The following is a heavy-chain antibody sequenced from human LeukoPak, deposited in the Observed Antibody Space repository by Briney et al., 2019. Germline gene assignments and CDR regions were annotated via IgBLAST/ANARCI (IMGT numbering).Heavy chain of an antibody. Sequence: PSETLSLTCTVSGGSISSYYWSWIRQPPGKGLEWIGYIYYSGSTNYNPSLKSRVTISVDTSKNQFSLKLSSVTAADTAVYYCARLTYEFWSGSGYYFDYWGQGTLVTVSS. D-gene: IGHD3-3*01. CDR2: IYYSGST. J-gene: IGHJ4*02. CDR3: ARLTYEFWSGSGYYFDY. CDR1: GGSISSYY. V-gene: IGHV4-59*08.